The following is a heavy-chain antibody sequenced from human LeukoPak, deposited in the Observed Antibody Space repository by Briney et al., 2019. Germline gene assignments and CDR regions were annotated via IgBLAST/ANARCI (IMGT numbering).Heavy chain of an antibody. Sequence: GGSLRLSCAASGFTFSSYSMNWVRQAPGKGLEWVSSISSSSSYIYYADSVKGRFITSRDNPKNSLYLQMSSLRAEDTAVYYCARGEVKSLVVATTDYWGQGTLVTVSS. CDR3: ARGEVKSLVVATTDY. D-gene: IGHD2-15*01. J-gene: IGHJ4*02. CDR2: ISSSSSYI. CDR1: GFTFSSYS. V-gene: IGHV3-21*01.